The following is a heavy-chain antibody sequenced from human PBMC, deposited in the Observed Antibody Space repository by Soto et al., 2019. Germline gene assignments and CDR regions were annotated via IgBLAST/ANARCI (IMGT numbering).Heavy chain of an antibody. CDR1: GYTFTGYY. D-gene: IGHD6-13*01. CDR2: INPNSGGT. CDR3: ARDLDPYSSSWYNWFDP. V-gene: IGHV1-2*04. J-gene: IGHJ5*02. Sequence: ASVKVSCKASGYTFTGYYMHWVRQAPGQGLEWMGWINPNSGGTNYAQKFQGWVTMTRDTSISTAYMELSRLRSEDTSVYYCARDLDPYSSSWYNWFDPWGQGTLVTVSS.